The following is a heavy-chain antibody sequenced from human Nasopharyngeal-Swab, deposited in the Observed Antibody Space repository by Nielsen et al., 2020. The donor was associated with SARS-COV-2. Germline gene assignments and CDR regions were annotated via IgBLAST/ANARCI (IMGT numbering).Heavy chain of an antibody. CDR3: GGGLAVAPYYYYMDV. J-gene: IGHJ6*03. CDR2: ISYDGSNK. D-gene: IGHD6-19*01. Sequence: GESLKISCAASGFTLSSYAMLRVRQPPGKGLVLVAVISYDGSNKCYADSVKGRFTISRDNSKNTLYLQMNSLGAEDTAVYYCGGGLAVAPYYYYMDVWGKGTTVTVSS. CDR1: GFTLSSYA. V-gene: IGHV3-30-3*01.